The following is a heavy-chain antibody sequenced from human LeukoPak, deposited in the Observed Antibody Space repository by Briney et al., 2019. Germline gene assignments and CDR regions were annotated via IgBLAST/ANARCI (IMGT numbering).Heavy chain of an antibody. CDR1: GYTFTAYY. CDR2: INPNSGGT. V-gene: IGHV1-2*02. Sequence: ASVKVSCKASGYTFTAYYMHWVRQAPGQGLEWMGWINPNSGGTNYAQKFQGRVTMTRDTSISAAYMELSRLRSDDTAVYYCARAQYYYGSGSSYGWFDPWGQGTLVTVSS. D-gene: IGHD3-10*01. CDR3: ARAQYYYGSGSSYGWFDP. J-gene: IGHJ5*02.